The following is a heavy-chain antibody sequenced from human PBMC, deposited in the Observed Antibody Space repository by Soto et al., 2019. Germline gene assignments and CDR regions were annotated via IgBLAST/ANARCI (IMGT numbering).Heavy chain of an antibody. CDR2: IWYDGSNK. D-gene: IGHD3-22*01. CDR1: GFTFSSYG. J-gene: IGHJ4*02. V-gene: IGHV3-33*01. Sequence: GGSPRLSCAASGFTFSSYGMHWVRQDPGKGLEWVAVIWYDGSNKYYADSVKGRFTISRDNSKNTLYLQMNSLRAEDTAVYYCARDYDSSGYPRYYFDYWGQGTLVTVSS. CDR3: ARDYDSSGYPRYYFDY.